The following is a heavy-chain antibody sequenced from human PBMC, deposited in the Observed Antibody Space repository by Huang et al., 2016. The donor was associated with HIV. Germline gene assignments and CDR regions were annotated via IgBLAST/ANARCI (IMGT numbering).Heavy chain of an antibody. Sequence: VKLVQSGAEVKKPGSSVKVSCKASGGTFSSYGISWVRQAPGPGLEWVGGIIPICGTAKSAQKFQDRVTITADESTSTTYMEVSSLRSEDTAVYYCARAPIAGGGRDFDEGAEYDYWGQGTLVTVSS. CDR2: IIPICGTA. V-gene: IGHV1-69*01. J-gene: IGHJ4*02. D-gene: IGHD6-13*01. CDR1: GGTFSSYG. CDR3: ARAPIAGGGRDFDEGAEYDY.